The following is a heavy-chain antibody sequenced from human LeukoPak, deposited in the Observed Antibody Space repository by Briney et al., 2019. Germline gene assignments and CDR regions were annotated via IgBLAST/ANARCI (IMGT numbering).Heavy chain of an antibody. CDR2: IWYDGNNK. CDR3: AREHTTVTSLLDY. J-gene: IGHJ4*02. D-gene: IGHD4-17*01. Sequence: GSLRLSCAASGFTFNSYGIHWVRQAPGKGLEWVAVIWYDGNNKYYADSVKGRFTISRDSSKNTMYLQMNSLRAEDTAVYSCAREHTTVTSLLDYWGQGTLVTVSS. CDR1: GFTFNSYG. V-gene: IGHV3-33*01.